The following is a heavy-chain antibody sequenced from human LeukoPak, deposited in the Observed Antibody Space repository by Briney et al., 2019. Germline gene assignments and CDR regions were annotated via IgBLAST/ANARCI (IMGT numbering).Heavy chain of an antibody. CDR1: GASLNSYY. V-gene: IGHV4-59*12. CDR3: ARDSYVGPGQIDY. J-gene: IGHJ4*02. CDR2: IYYSGST. D-gene: IGHD1-14*01. Sequence: SETLSLTCAVYGASLNSYYWSWVRQPPGKGLEWIGYIYYSGSTNYNPSLKSRVTISVDTSKNQFSLKLSSVTAADTAVYYCARDSYVGPGQIDYWGQGTLVTVSS.